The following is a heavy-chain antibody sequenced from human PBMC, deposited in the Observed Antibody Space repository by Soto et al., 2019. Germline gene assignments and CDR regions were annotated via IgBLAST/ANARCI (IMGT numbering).Heavy chain of an antibody. J-gene: IGHJ6*02. CDR2: IIPIFGTA. V-gene: IGHV1-69*01. Sequence: QVQLVQSGAEVKKPGSSVKVSCKASGGTFSSYAISWVRQAPGQGLEWMGGIIPIFGTANYAQKFQGRVTITADESTSTAYMELSSLRSEDTAVYYCARDRLKMATTSSGMDVWGQGPTVTVSS. CDR3: ARDRLKMATTSSGMDV. D-gene: IGHD5-12*01. CDR1: GGTFSSYA.